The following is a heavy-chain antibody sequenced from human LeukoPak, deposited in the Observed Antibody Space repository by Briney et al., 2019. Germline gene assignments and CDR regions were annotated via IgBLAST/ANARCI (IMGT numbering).Heavy chain of an antibody. CDR1: GGSISSNY. V-gene: IGHV3-53*01. J-gene: IGHJ1*01. CDR2: IYSGGST. Sequence: PSETLSLTCTVSGGSISSNYMSWVRQAPGKGLEWVSVIYSGGSTYYADSVKGRFTISRDNSKNTLYLQMNSLRAEDTAMHYCAKDPSMAYWGQGTLVTVSS. CDR3: AKDPSMAY. D-gene: IGHD5-24*01.